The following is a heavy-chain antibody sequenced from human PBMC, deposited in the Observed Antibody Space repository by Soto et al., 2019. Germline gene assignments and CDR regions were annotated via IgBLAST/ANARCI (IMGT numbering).Heavy chain of an antibody. J-gene: IGHJ2*01. V-gene: IGHV3-15*01. CDR1: GFTFSNAW. D-gene: IGHD2-15*01. CDR3: TTDGEDCSGGSCYSWSWYFDL. CDR2: IKSKTDGGTT. Sequence: GGSLRLSCAASGFTFSNAWMSWVRQAPGKGLEWVGRIKSKTDGGTTDYAAPVKGRFTISRDDSKNTLYLQMNSLKTEDTAVYYCTTDGEDCSGGSCYSWSWYFDLWGRGTLVTVSS.